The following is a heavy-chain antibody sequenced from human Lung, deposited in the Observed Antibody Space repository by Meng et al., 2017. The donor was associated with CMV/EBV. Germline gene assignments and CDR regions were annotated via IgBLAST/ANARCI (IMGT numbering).Heavy chain of an antibody. CDR1: GYTFTYCS. V-gene: IGHV1-2*02. D-gene: IGHD3-3*01. Sequence: ASXXVSXKASGYTFTYCSLHWLQQAPGQGLERMRWINPNSGGTNYAQKFQGRVTMTRDTSISTAYMELSRLRSDDTAVYYCAYTYDFWSGYYPPGMDVWGQGXTVTVSS. CDR2: INPNSGGT. CDR3: AYTYDFWSGYYPPGMDV. J-gene: IGHJ6*02.